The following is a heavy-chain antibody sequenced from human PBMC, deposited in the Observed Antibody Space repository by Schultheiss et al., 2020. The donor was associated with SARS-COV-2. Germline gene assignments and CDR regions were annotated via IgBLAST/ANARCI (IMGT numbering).Heavy chain of an antibody. V-gene: IGHV3-23*01. CDR1: GFTFSNFG. CDR2: ISRSGGSI. D-gene: IGHD3-10*01. J-gene: IGHJ4*02. Sequence: GGSLRLSCATSGFTFSNFGMGWVRQAPGKGLEWVSVISRSGGSIKYADSVKGRFTISRDNSKNRMYLQMNSLRPEDTGVYYCAKDLDPRSFYGSGSYYNVYPHFEYWGQGTLVTVSS. CDR3: AKDLDPRSFYGSGSYYNVYPHFEY.